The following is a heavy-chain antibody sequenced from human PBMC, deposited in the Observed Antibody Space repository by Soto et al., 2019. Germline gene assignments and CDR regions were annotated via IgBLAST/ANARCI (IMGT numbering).Heavy chain of an antibody. Sequence: PSETLSLTCTVSGGSISSGDYYWSWIRQPPGKGLEWIGYIYYSGSTYYNPSLKSRVTISVDTSKNQFSLKLSSVTAADTAVYYCARVYYDILTAAWFDPWGQGTLVTVSS. V-gene: IGHV4-30-4*01. D-gene: IGHD3-9*01. J-gene: IGHJ5*02. CDR3: ARVYYDILTAAWFDP. CDR1: GGSISSGDYY. CDR2: IYYSGST.